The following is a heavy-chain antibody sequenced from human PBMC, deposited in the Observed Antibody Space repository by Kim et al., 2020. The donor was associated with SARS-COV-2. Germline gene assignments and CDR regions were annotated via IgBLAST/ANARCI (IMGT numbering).Heavy chain of an antibody. J-gene: IGHJ3*01. CDR1: GFKFDDYG. Sequence: GGSLRLSCKASGFKFDDYGVNWVRQVPGKGLEWVAGINWNEETIRYAHSVRGRFTVTRDVAKTSLFLQMNGLRAEDTALYYCAKELGTKTVTVGENDFDVWGQGTMVTVSS. CDR3: AKELGTKTVTVGENDFDV. D-gene: IGHD3-16*01. V-gene: IGHV3-20*04. CDR2: INWNEETI.